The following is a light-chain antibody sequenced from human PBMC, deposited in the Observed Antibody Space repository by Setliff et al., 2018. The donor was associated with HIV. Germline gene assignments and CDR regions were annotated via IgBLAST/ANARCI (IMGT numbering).Light chain of an antibody. V-gene: IGLV2-14*03. CDR2: DAT. Sequence: QSALTQPASVSGSPGQSITISCTGISSDVGNYNYVSWYQQHPGKTPELLIYDATNRPSGVSDRFSGSKSGNTASLTISGLQPEDEADYYCSSYTSTRALLFGGGTKVTVL. CDR1: SSDVGNYNY. CDR3: SSYTSTRALL. J-gene: IGLJ2*01.